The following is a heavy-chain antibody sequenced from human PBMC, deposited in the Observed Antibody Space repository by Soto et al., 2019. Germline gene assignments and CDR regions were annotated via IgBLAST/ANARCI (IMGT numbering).Heavy chain of an antibody. Sequence: GGSLRLSCAASGFTFSSYGMHWVRQAPGKGLEWVAVIWYDGSNKYYADSVKGRFTISRDNSKNTLYLQMNSLRAEDTAVYYCARVYYYDSIGYYHLGGYGMDVWGQGTTVTVSS. D-gene: IGHD3-22*01. CDR1: GFTFSSYG. J-gene: IGHJ6*02. CDR3: ARVYYYDSIGYYHLGGYGMDV. V-gene: IGHV3-33*01. CDR2: IWYDGSNK.